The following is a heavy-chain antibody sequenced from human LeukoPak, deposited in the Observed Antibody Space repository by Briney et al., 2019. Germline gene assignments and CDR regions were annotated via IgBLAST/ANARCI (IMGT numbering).Heavy chain of an antibody. D-gene: IGHD3-16*01. CDR1: GGSISSYF. V-gene: IGHV4-59*01. CDR3: ARVLGPAKRGLDDFDI. J-gene: IGHJ3*02. CDR2: VYYSGST. Sequence: SETLPLTCTVSGGSISSYFWSWIRQPPGKGLEWIGYVYYSGSTNYNPSLKSRVTISVDTSKKQFSLKLSSATATDTAVYYCARVLGPAKRGLDDFDIWGQGTMVTVSS.